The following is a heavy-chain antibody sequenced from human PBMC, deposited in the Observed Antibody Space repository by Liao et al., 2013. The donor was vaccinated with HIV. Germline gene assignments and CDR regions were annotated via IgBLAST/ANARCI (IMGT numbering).Heavy chain of an antibody. V-gene: IGHV4-34*01. D-gene: IGHD3-9*01. CDR3: ARDAYFDWDNWFDP. CDR2: INHSGST. CDR1: GGSFRGYY. Sequence: QVQPQQWGAGLLKPSETLSLTCAVYGGSFRGYYWSWIRQPPGKGLEWIGEINHSGSTNYNPSLKSRVTISVDTSKNQFSLKLSSVTAADTAVYYCARDAYFDWDNWFDPWGQGTLVTVSS. J-gene: IGHJ5*02.